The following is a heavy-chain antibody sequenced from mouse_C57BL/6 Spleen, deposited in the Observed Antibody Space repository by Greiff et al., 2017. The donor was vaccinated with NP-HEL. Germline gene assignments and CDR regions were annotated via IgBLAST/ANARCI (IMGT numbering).Heavy chain of an antibody. V-gene: IGHV1-50*01. CDR3: ARHGSSPYFDY. Sequence: VQLQQPGAELVKPGASVKLSCKASGYTFTSYWMQWVKQRPGQGLEWIGEIDPSDSYTNYNQKFKGKATLTVDTSSSTAYMQLSSLTSEDSAVYYCARHGSSPYFDYWGQGTTLTVSS. D-gene: IGHD1-1*01. CDR2: IDPSDSYT. J-gene: IGHJ2*01. CDR1: GYTFTSYW.